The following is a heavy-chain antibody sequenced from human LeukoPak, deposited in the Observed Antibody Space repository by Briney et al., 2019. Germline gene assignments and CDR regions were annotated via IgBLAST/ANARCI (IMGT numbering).Heavy chain of an antibody. Sequence: GGSLRLSCAASGFTFSSYWMHWVRQATGKGLMWTSRIKSDGGSTSYADSVTGRFTISRDNAKNALYLQMNSLRAEDTAVYYCAREQGYCSGGSCHLDYWGQGTLVTVSS. CDR2: IKSDGGST. D-gene: IGHD2-15*01. CDR1: GFTFSSYW. CDR3: AREQGYCSGGSCHLDY. V-gene: IGHV3-74*01. J-gene: IGHJ4*02.